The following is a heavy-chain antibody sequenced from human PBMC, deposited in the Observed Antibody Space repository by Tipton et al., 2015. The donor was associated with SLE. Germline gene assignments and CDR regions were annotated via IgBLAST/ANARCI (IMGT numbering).Heavy chain of an antibody. J-gene: IGHJ4*02. CDR1: GFTIGAYA. CDR3: ARVGWGNDWTHFDF. CDR2: ARGRAYGETT. D-gene: IGHD3-9*01. V-gene: IGHV3-49*04. Sequence: RSLRLSCAPSGFTIGAYALAWVRQLPGKGLEWIGFARGRAYGETTEYAASVRGRFTISRDDSKSIAYLQMNSLETEDTAVYYCARVGWGNDWTHFDFWGQGTLVTVSS.